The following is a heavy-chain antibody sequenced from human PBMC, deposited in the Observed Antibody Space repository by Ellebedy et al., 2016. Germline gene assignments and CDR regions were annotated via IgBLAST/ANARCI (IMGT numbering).Heavy chain of an antibody. Sequence: GGSLRLXXAASGFTFSSYWMHWVRQAPGKGLVWVSRINSDGSSTSYADSVKGRFTISRDNAKNTLYLQMNSLRAEDTAVYYCARDQNHYYYMDVWGKGTTVTVSS. CDR2: INSDGSST. V-gene: IGHV3-74*01. CDR3: ARDQNHYYYMDV. D-gene: IGHD1-14*01. CDR1: GFTFSSYW. J-gene: IGHJ6*03.